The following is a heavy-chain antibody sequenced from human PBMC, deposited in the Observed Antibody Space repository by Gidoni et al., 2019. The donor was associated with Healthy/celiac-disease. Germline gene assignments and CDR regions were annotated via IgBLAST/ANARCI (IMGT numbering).Heavy chain of an antibody. CDR2: IWYDRSNK. J-gene: IGHJ6*02. D-gene: IGHD6-13*01. CDR3: ARDLAAAGHPFYYYGMDV. CDR1: GFTFSSYG. Sequence: QVQLVESGGGVVQPGRSLRLSCAASGFTFSSYGMNWVRQAPGKGLEWVAGIWYDRSNKYYADSVKGRFTISRDNSKNTLYLQMNSLRAEDTAVYYCARDLAAAGHPFYYYGMDVWGQGTTVTVSS. V-gene: IGHV3-33*01.